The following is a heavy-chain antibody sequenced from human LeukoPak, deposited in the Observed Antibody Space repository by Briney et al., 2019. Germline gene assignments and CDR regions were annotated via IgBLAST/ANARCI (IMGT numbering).Heavy chain of an antibody. CDR3: ASPLTLRYFDWFPYSFDY. CDR2: IGSSSTYI. Sequence: GGSLRLSCAASGFTFSSYSMNWVRQAPGKGLEWVSCIGSSSTYIYYADSVKGRFTISRDNSKNTLYLQMNSLRAEDTAVYYCASPLTLRYFDWFPYSFDYWGQGTLVTVSS. V-gene: IGHV3-21*04. J-gene: IGHJ4*02. D-gene: IGHD3-9*01. CDR1: GFTFSSYS.